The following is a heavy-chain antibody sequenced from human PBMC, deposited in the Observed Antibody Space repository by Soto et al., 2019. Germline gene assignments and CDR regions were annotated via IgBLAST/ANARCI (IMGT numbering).Heavy chain of an antibody. V-gene: IGHV1-18*01. D-gene: IGHD1-26*01. CDR3: ARGIGGYFGVDYYYGMDV. CDR1: GYTFTSYG. CDR2: ISPYNGNT. J-gene: IGHJ6*02. Sequence: QVQLVQSGAEVKKPGASVKVSCKASGYTFTSYGISWVRQAPGQGLEWMGWISPYNGNTNYAQKLQGRVTMTTDTSTSTAYMKQRSLRSDDTDVYYGARGIGGYFGVDYYYGMDVWGRGTTVTVSS.